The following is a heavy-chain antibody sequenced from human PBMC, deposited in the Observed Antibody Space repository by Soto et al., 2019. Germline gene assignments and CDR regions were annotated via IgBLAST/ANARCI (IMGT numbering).Heavy chain of an antibody. CDR2: IRYSGAS. CDR1: GGSITAYY. J-gene: IGHJ4*02. V-gene: IGHV4-59*01. CDR3: ARVPRITVFGVVTALDN. Sequence: QMHLQESGPGVVKPSETLSLTCTVSGGSITAYYWSWIRQPPGQGLEWIGYIRYSGASNYNPSLRSRVTMSVDTSKSQFSLRLTSVTAADTAVDFCARVPRITVFGVVTALDNWGQGILVTVSS. D-gene: IGHD3-3*01.